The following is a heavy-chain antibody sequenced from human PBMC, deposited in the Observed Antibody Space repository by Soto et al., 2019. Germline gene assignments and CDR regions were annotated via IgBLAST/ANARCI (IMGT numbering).Heavy chain of an antibody. CDR3: ARGGISGWLKGAYDV. J-gene: IGHJ3*01. V-gene: IGHV1-69*01. Sequence: QVHLVQSGAEVKKPGSSVKVSCKASGGTLSKHAITWVRRAPGQGLEWLGGIIPMFGIPNYPQKFQGRVTISADDSTNTSHMELNSLTSEDTAIYYCARGGISGWLKGAYDVWGQGTMVTVS. D-gene: IGHD6-19*01. CDR2: IIPMFGIP. CDR1: GGTLSKHA.